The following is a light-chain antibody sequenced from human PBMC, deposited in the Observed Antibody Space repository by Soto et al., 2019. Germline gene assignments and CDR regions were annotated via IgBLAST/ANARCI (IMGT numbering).Light chain of an antibody. Sequence: QSALTQPPSVSGSPGQSVTISCTGTSSDVGNYNRVSWYQQPPGTAPKLMIYEVTNRPSGVPDRFSGSKSGNTASLPISGLQAEDEADYYCSSYTSSNSFYVFGTGTKLTVL. CDR2: EVT. V-gene: IGLV2-18*02. CDR1: SSDVGNYNR. CDR3: SSYTSSNSFYV. J-gene: IGLJ1*01.